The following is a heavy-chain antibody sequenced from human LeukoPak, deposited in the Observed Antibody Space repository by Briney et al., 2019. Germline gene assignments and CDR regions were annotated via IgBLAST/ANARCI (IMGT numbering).Heavy chain of an antibody. J-gene: IGHJ3*02. CDR2: IIPIFGTA. Sequence: GASVKVSCKASGYTFTSYGISWVRQAPGQGLEWMGGIIPIFGTANYAQKFQGRVTITTDESTSTAYMELSSLRSEDTAVYYCARGEVVVGAIREGDAFDIWGQGTMVTVSS. CDR3: ARGEVVVGAIREGDAFDI. D-gene: IGHD1-26*01. CDR1: GYTFTSYG. V-gene: IGHV1-69*05.